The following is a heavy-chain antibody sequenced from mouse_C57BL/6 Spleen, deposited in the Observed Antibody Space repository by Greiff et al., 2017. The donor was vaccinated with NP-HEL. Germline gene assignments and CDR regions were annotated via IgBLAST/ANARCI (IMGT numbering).Heavy chain of an antibody. CDR3: TREYGYYDV. V-gene: IGHV5-9-1*02. CDR2: ISSGGDYI. D-gene: IGHD1-1*02. J-gene: IGHJ1*03. CDR1: GFTFSSYA. Sequence: DVMLVESGDGLVKPGGSLKLSCAASGFTFSSYAMSWVRQTPEKRLEWVAYISSGGDYIYYADTVKGRSTMSGDNSWNTLYMQMSSLESEDTAMYYCTREYGYYDVWGTGTTVTVSS.